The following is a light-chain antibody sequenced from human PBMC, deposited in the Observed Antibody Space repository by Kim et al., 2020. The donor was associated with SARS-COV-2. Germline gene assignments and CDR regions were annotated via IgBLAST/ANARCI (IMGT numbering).Light chain of an antibody. V-gene: IGLV2-14*01. CDR2: DVT. J-gene: IGLJ3*02. CDR3: CSYSSSSTLV. Sequence: QSALTQPASVSGSPGQSITISCSGTSSDIGDYNYVSWYQQHPGKAPKLMIYDVTKRPSGVSNRFSGSKSGNTASLTISGLQAEDEADYYCCSYSSSSTLVFGGGTQLT. CDR1: SSDIGDYNY.